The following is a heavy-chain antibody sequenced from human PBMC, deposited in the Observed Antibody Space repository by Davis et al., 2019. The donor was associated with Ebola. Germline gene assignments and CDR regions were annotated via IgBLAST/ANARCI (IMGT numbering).Heavy chain of an antibody. Sequence: AASVKVSCKASGGTFSSYAINWVRQATGQGLEWMGWMNPNSGNTGYAQKFQGRVTMTRNTSISTAYMELSSLRSEDTAVYYCARGAPLLEDYWGQGTLVTVSS. V-gene: IGHV1-8*02. J-gene: IGHJ4*02. CDR3: ARGAPLLEDY. CDR1: GGTFSSYA. CDR2: MNPNSGNT.